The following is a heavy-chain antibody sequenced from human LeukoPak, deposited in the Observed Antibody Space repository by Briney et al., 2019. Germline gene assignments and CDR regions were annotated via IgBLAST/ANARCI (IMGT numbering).Heavy chain of an antibody. Sequence: SGGSLRLSCAASGFTFSTYVIHWVRQAPDKGLDWVAVMSFDGKNTYYADSVKGRFTVSRDNSKNTLYLQMNSLRPEDTAVYYCAREGFYGSGSSPTFYFDYWGQGTLVTVSS. CDR3: AREGFYGSGSSPTFYFDY. V-gene: IGHV3-30*04. D-gene: IGHD3-10*01. CDR2: MSFDGKNT. J-gene: IGHJ4*02. CDR1: GFTFSTYV.